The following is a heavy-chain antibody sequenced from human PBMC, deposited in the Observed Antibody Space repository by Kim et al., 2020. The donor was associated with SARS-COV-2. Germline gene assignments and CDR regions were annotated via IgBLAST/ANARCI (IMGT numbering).Heavy chain of an antibody. D-gene: IGHD5-12*01. CDR3: ASNIAAGTPGFDD. CDR1: GASIGSHY. J-gene: IGHJ4*02. Sequence: SETLSLTWPLSGASIGSHYWNWIRQTPGKGLEWIGTLYYSGRTNYNPSLESRVTISVEQSKKTFSLKLSSLTAADTAIYYCASNIAAGTPGFDDWGQGTL. CDR2: LYYSGRT. V-gene: IGHV4-59*08.